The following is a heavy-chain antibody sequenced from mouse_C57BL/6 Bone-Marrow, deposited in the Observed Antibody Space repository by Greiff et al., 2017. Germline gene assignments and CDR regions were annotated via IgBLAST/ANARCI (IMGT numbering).Heavy chain of an antibody. CDR3: AKNPVYYAPKAGNYAMDY. CDR2: IWRGGST. Sequence: QVQLQQSGPGLVQPSQSLSITCTVSGFSLTSYGVHWVRQSPGKGLEWLGVIWRGGSTDYNAAFMSRLSITKDNSKSQVFFKMNSLQADDTAIYYCAKNPVYYAPKAGNYAMDYWGQGTSVTVSS. J-gene: IGHJ4*01. CDR1: GFSLTSYG. D-gene: IGHD2-1*01. V-gene: IGHV2-5*01.